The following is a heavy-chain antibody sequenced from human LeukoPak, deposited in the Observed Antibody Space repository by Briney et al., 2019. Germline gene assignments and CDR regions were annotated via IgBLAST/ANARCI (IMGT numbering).Heavy chain of an antibody. CDR3: ARATIFGVVPHFDY. Sequence: SVKVSCKASGYTFTSYGISWVRQAPGQGLEWMGGIIPIFGTANYAQKFQGRVTITADESTSTAYMELSSLRSEDTAVYYCARATIFGVVPHFDYWGQGTLVTVSS. CDR2: IIPIFGTA. D-gene: IGHD3-3*01. CDR1: GYTFTSYG. V-gene: IGHV1-69*13. J-gene: IGHJ4*02.